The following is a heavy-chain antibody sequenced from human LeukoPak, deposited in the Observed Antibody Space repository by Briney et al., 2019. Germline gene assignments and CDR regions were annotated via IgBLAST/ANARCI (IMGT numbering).Heavy chain of an antibody. CDR1: GYTFTGYY. V-gene: IGHV1-2*02. D-gene: IGHD1-26*01. Sequence: ASVKVSCKASGYTFTGYYMHWVRQAPGQGLEWMGWINPNSGGTNYAQKFQGRVTMTRDTSISTAYMELSRLRSDDTAVYYCARVRWSRELNTGTFDYWGQGTLVTVSS. J-gene: IGHJ4*02. CDR3: ARVRWSRELNTGTFDY. CDR2: INPNSGGT.